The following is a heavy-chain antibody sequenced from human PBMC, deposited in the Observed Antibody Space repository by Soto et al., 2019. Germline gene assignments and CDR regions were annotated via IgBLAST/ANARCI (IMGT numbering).Heavy chain of an antibody. CDR2: ISQTSTHI. J-gene: IGHJ4*02. D-gene: IGHD1-26*01. CDR1: GFTFSYYN. CDR3: ARGVGANSGREEY. Sequence: EVHLVESGGGLVKPGGSLRLSCAASGFTFSYYNMNWVRQAPGKGLEWVSAISQTSTHIYYADSVKGRFTISRDNAKNSLYLQMNSLRVEDTAVYYCARGVGANSGREEYWGQGTLVTVSS. V-gene: IGHV3-21*01.